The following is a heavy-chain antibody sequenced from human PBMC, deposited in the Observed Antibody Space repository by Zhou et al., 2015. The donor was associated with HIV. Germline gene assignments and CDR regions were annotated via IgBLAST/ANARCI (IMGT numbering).Heavy chain of an antibody. V-gene: IGHV1-69*02. CDR1: GGTFSSYT. Sequence: QVQLVQSGAEVKKPGSSVKVSCKASGGTFSSYTISWVRQAPGQGLEWMGRIIPILGIANYAQKFQGRVTITADKSTSTAYMELSSLRSEDTAVYYCARVRCSSTSCPSFDYWGQGTLVTVSS. CDR2: IIPILGIA. D-gene: IGHD2-2*01. J-gene: IGHJ4*02. CDR3: ARVRCSSTSCPSFDY.